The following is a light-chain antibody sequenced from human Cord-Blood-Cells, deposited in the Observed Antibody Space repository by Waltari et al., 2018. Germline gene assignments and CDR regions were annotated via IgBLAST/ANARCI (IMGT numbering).Light chain of an antibody. V-gene: IGLV2-23*01. CDR2: EGS. J-gene: IGLJ3*02. Sequence: QSALTQPASVSGSTGTSITISRTGTSSDVGSYNLVSRYQKHPGTAPNLLIYEGSKRPSGVSNRFSGSKSGNTASLTISGLQAEDEADYYCCSYAGSSTWVFGGGTKLTVL. CDR3: CSYAGSSTWV. CDR1: SSDVGSYNL.